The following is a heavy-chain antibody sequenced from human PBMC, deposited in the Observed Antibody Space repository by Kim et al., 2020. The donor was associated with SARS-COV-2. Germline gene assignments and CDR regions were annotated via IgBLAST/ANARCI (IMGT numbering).Heavy chain of an antibody. J-gene: IGHJ4*02. CDR2: IIPIFGTA. CDR1: GGTFSSYA. D-gene: IGHD3-9*01. Sequence: SVKVSCKASGGTFSSYAISWVRQAPGQGLEWMGGIIPIFGTANYAQKFQGRVTITADESTSTAYMELSSLRSEDTAVYYCARTLRYFDWLLSTGYFDYWGQGTLVTVSS. CDR3: ARTLRYFDWLLSTGYFDY. V-gene: IGHV1-69*13.